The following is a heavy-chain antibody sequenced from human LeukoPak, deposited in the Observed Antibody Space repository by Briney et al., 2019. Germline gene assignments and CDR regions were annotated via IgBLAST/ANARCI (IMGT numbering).Heavy chain of an antibody. CDR3: AREGIAARGFDP. V-gene: IGHV1-3*03. J-gene: IGHJ5*02. D-gene: IGHD6-6*01. Sequence: ASAKVSCKASGYTFTSYAMHWVRQAPGQRLEWMGWINAGNGNTKYSQEFQGRVTITRDTSASTAYMELSSLRSEDMAVYYCAREGIAARGFDPWGQGTLVTVSS. CDR1: GYTFTSYA. CDR2: INAGNGNT.